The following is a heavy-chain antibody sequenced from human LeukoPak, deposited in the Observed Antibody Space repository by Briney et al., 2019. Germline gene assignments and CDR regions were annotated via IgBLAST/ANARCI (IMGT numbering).Heavy chain of an antibody. Sequence: PSETLSFTCTVSGGSISSGGYYWSWIRQHPGKGLEWIGYIYYSGSTYYNPSLKSRVTISVDTSKNQFSLKLSSVTAADTAVYYCARAGSGGAAYFDYWGQGTLVTVSS. J-gene: IGHJ4*02. CDR1: GGSISSGGYY. V-gene: IGHV4-31*03. D-gene: IGHD2-15*01. CDR2: IYYSGST. CDR3: ARAGSGGAAYFDY.